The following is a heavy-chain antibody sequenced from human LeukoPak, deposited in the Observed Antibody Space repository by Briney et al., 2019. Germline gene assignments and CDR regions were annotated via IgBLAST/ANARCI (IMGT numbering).Heavy chain of an antibody. CDR1: GGSFSGYY. Sequence: KPSETLSLTCAVYGGSFSGYYWSWIRQPPGKGLEWIGEINHSGSTNYNPSLKSRVTISVDTSKNQFSLKLSSVTAADTAVYYCARGRGPAAISLSYSSSPSGHFDYWGQGTLVTVSP. V-gene: IGHV4-34*01. CDR3: ARGRGPAAISLSYSSSPSGHFDY. D-gene: IGHD2-2*01. J-gene: IGHJ4*02. CDR2: INHSGST.